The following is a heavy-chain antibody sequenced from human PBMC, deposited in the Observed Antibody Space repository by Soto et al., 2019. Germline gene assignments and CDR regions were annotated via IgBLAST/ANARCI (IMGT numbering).Heavy chain of an antibody. CDR3: VKEMIASTVADFFDY. D-gene: IGHD6-19*01. V-gene: IGHV3-23*01. J-gene: IGHJ4*02. CDR1: GFTFSNYA. CDR2: ITASGVTT. Sequence: GGSLRLSCAASGFTFSNYAMTWVRQAPGKGLEWVSTITASGVTTYYADSVKGRFTISRDNSKNTLYLQMPNLRADDTALYYCVKEMIASTVADFFDYWGQGSLVIVSS.